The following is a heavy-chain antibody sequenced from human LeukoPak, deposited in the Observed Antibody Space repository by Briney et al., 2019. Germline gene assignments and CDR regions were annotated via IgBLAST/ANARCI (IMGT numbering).Heavy chain of an antibody. CDR2: VHLDGRT. CDR3: AREGGFYRPLDY. Sequence: KASETLSLTCGVSGGSVSSTNWWTWIRQPSGKGLEWIGEVHLDGRTNFNPSLKSRLTMSVDLSENHVSLKLTSVTAADTAVYYCAREGGFYRPLDYSGQGTLVTVSS. D-gene: IGHD6-25*01. V-gene: IGHV4-4*02. CDR1: GGSVSSTNW. J-gene: IGHJ4*02.